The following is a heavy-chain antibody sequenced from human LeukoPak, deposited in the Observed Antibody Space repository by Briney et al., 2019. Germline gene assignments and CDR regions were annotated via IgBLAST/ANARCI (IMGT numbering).Heavy chain of an antibody. Sequence: GGSLRLSCAASGFTFSDYHMTWIRHAPGKGLEWVSYISSSGSTIYYADSVKGRFTISRDNAKNSLYLQMNSLRAEDTAVYYCATNARFLNHWGQGTLVTVSS. J-gene: IGHJ5*02. V-gene: IGHV3-11*01. D-gene: IGHD2/OR15-2a*01. CDR1: GFTFSDYH. CDR3: ATNARFLNH. CDR2: ISSSGSTI.